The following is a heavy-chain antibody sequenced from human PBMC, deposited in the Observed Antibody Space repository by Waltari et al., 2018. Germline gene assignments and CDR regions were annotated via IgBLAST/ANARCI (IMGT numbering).Heavy chain of an antibody. CDR1: GGSISSYY. D-gene: IGHD6-13*01. CDR3: AREGSSSWRSLYYYYGMDV. Sequence: QVQLQESGPGLVKPSETLSLTCPVSGGSISSYYWSSTPQPPGKGLEWIGYIYYSGSTNYNPSLKSRVTISVDTSKNQFSLKLSSVTAADTAVYYCAREGSSSWRSLYYYYGMDVWGQGTTVTVSS. V-gene: IGHV4-59*01. J-gene: IGHJ6*02. CDR2: IYYSGST.